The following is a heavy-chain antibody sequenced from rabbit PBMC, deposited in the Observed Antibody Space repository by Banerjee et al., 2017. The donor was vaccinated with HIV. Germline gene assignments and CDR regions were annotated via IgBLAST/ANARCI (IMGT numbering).Heavy chain of an antibody. V-gene: IGHV1S45*01. J-gene: IGHJ3*01. CDR3: ARNAYTDSYGMLVRLDR. Sequence: QEQLEESGGDLVKPEGSLTITCTASGFSFSSSYYMCWVRQAPGKGLEWIACIYAGSSGSTAYANWAKGRFTISKTSSTTVTLQMTSLTAADTATYFCARNAYTDSYGMLVRLDRWGQGTLVTVS. CDR2: IYAGSSGST. D-gene: IGHD5-1*01. CDR1: GFSFSSSYY.